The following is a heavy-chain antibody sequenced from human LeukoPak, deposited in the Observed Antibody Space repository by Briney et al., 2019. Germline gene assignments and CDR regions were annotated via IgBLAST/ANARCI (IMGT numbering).Heavy chain of an antibody. J-gene: IGHJ4*02. CDR2: ISSSGSNI. Sequence: GGSLRLSCAASGFTFSSYEMNWVRQAPGKGLEWVSYISSSGSNIYYADSVKGRFTISRDNAKNSLYLQMNSLRAEDTAVYYCARAWYSGSSLKYWGQGTLVTVSS. CDR1: GFTFSSYE. V-gene: IGHV3-48*03. CDR3: ARAWYSGSSLKY. D-gene: IGHD1-26*01.